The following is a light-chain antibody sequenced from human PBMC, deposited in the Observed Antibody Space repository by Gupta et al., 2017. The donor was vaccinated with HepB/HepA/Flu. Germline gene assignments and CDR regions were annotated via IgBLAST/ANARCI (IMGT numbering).Light chain of an antibody. V-gene: IGLV1-44*01. Sequence: QSVLTQPPSASGTPGQRVTISCSGSSSSIGSNTVNWYQQLPGTAPKLLIYNNNQRPSGVPDRLSGSRSGTSASLAISGLQSEDEADYYCATWDDSLNGPVFGGGTKLTVL. J-gene: IGLJ2*01. CDR1: SSSIGSNT. CDR2: NNN. CDR3: ATWDDSLNGPV.